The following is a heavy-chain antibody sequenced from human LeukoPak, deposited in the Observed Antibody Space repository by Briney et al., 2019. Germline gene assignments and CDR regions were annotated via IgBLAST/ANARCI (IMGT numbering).Heavy chain of an antibody. CDR1: GGSISSGDYY. Sequence: SQTLSFTCTVSGGSISSGDYYWSWIRQPPGKGLEWIGYIYYSGSTYYNPSLKSRVTISVDTSKNQFSLKLSSVTAADTAVYYCARGTCSSTSCYFSPGEQQLVYWGQGTLVTVSS. CDR3: ARGTCSSTSCYFSPGEQQLVY. CDR2: IYYSGST. D-gene: IGHD2-2*01. J-gene: IGHJ4*02. V-gene: IGHV4-30-4*01.